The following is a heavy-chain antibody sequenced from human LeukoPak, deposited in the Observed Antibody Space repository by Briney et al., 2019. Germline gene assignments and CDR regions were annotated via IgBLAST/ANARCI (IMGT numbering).Heavy chain of an antibody. Sequence: GGSLRLSCAASGFTFSSYAMNWVRQAPGKGLEWVGRIRSNSDGGTIDYAAPVKGRFTLSRDDSKTTLYLQMNSLQTEDTAVYYCATDFYDSTWGQGTLVTVSS. V-gene: IGHV3-15*07. CDR3: ATDFYDST. CDR1: GFTFSSYA. D-gene: IGHD3-22*01. CDR2: IRSNSDGGTI. J-gene: IGHJ5*02.